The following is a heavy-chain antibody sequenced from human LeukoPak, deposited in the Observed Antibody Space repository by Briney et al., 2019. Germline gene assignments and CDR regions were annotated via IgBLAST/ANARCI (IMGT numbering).Heavy chain of an antibody. D-gene: IGHD1-26*01. CDR1: GFNFSTYG. J-gene: IGHJ6*03. Sequence: PGGSLRLSCAASGFNFSTYGMHWVRQAPGKGLEWVSYISGGSTYIYYTDSVKGRFTISRDNAKNSLNLQMESLSAEDTAVYYCARESGIMVGDYYYYYMDVWGIGTTVTVSS. CDR2: ISGGSTYI. V-gene: IGHV3-21*01. CDR3: ARESGIMVGDYYYYYMDV.